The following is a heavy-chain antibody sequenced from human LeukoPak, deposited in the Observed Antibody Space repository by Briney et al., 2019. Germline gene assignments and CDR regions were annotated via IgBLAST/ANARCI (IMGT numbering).Heavy chain of an antibody. D-gene: IGHD5-18*01. CDR3: ARRIQLWPYYFDY. V-gene: IGHV4-4*02. CDR2: IYHTGST. J-gene: IGHJ4*02. CDR1: GGSISNSDW. Sequence: SETRSLTCAVSGGSISNSDWWSWVRQPPGKGLEWIGEIYHTGSTNYNPSLKSRVTISVDKSKNQFSLNLSSVTAADTAVYYCARRIQLWPYYFDYWGQGTLVTVSS.